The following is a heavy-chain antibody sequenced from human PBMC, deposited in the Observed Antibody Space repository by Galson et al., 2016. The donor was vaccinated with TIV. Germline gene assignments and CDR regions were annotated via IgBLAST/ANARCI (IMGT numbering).Heavy chain of an antibody. Sequence: SVKVSCKASGGIFIGYGISWVRQAPGQGLEWMGRIIPLFGIVSYAQRFQGRVAIIADKSTGTTYMELSSLRSEDTAVYYCVRSGTYYYDSRGDNWGQGTLVTVSS. CDR3: VRSGTYYYDSRGDN. V-gene: IGHV1-69*04. CDR2: IIPLFGIV. J-gene: IGHJ4*02. D-gene: IGHD3-22*01. CDR1: GGIFIGYG.